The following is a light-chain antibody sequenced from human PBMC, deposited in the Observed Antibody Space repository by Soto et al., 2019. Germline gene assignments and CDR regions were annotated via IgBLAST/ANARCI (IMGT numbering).Light chain of an antibody. CDR2: AAS. CDR1: QSITNY. V-gene: IGKV1-39*01. J-gene: IGKJ1*01. Sequence: DIQMTQSPSSLSASVGDRVTITCRASQSITNYLNWYQQKPGKAPKLLIYAASSLQSGVPSRFSGSEAGKDFTLSISSLQPEDFATYYCQQRYSTPWTFGQGTKVEIK. CDR3: QQRYSTPWT.